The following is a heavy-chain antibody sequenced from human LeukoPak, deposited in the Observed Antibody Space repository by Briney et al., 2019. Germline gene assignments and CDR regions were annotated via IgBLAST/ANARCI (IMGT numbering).Heavy chain of an antibody. CDR3: GRGPKAGGPHHDMDV. D-gene: IGHD2-15*01. CDR2: IIPIFGTA. V-gene: IGHV1-69*05. Sequence: ASVKASCTASGGTFSSYAISWVRQAPGQGLEWMGGIIPIFGTANYAQKFQGRATMTTDTSTSTAYMELRSLSSDDTAVYYCGRGPKAGGPHHDMDVWGRGTTVTVSS. CDR1: GGTFSSYA. J-gene: IGHJ6*02.